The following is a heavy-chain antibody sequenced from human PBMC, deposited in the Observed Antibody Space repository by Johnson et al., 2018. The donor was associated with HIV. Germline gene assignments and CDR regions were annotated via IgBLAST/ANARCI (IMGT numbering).Heavy chain of an antibody. CDR1: GFTFSDYY. J-gene: IGHJ3*02. CDR2: IYSGGST. Sequence: VQLVESGGVVVQPGGSLRLSCAASGFTFSDYYMSWIRQAPGKGLEWVSVIYSGGSTYYADSVKGRFGISRDNSKNTLYLQIKSLRAEDTAVYYCAREGLEPAVYDAFDIWGQGTMVTVSS. D-gene: IGHD1-1*01. V-gene: IGHV3-66*02. CDR3: AREGLEPAVYDAFDI.